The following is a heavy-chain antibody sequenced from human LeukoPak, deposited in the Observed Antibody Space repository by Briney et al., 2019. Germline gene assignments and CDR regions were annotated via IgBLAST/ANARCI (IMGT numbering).Heavy chain of an antibody. CDR1: GFTFSSYW. Sequence: GGSLRLSCAASGFTFSSYWMSWVRQAPGKGLEWVANIKQDGSEKYYVDSVKGRFTISRDNAKNSLYLQMNSLRAEDTAAYYCARDPGYGDYDYWGQGTLVTVSS. J-gene: IGHJ4*02. CDR3: ARDPGYGDYDY. CDR2: IKQDGSEK. D-gene: IGHD4-17*01. V-gene: IGHV3-7*01.